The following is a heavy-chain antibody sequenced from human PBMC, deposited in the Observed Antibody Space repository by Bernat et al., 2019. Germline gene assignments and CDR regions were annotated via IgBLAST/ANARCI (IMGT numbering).Heavy chain of an antibody. Sequence: QVQLVQSGAEEKKPGASVKVSCKASGYTFTSYAMHWVRQAPGQRLEWMGWINAGNGNTKYSQKLQGRVTMTTDTSTSTAYMELRSLRSDDTAVYYCARDPPLWELDYWGQGTLVTVSS. CDR2: INAGNGNT. CDR3: ARDPPLWELDY. D-gene: IGHD1-26*01. J-gene: IGHJ4*02. V-gene: IGHV1-3*05. CDR1: GYTFTSYA.